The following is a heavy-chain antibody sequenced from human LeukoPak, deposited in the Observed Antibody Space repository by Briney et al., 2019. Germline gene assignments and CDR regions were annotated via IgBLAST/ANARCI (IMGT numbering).Heavy chain of an antibody. CDR3: ARVGGSLGNAFDI. Sequence: SVKVSCKASGGTFSSYAISWVRQAPGQGLEWMEGIIPIFGTANYAQKFQGRVTITADESTSTAYMELSSLRSEDTAVYYCARVGGSLGNAFDIWGQGTMVTVSS. CDR2: IIPIFGTA. CDR1: GGTFSSYA. D-gene: IGHD1-26*01. J-gene: IGHJ3*02. V-gene: IGHV1-69*13.